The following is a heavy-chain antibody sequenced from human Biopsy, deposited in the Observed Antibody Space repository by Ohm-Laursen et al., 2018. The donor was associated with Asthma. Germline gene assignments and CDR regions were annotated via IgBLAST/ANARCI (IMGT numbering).Heavy chain of an antibody. V-gene: IGHV1-46*01. CDR1: GYTFTSYY. CDR2: INPFGGSS. CDR3: AREATSGEVPFGYFYALDV. D-gene: IGHD2-2*01. Sequence: VASVKVSCKASGYTFTSYYMHWVRQAPGHGLEWMGMINPFGGSSNFAQKFQGRLTMTRDTSTRTVYMELSILRSEDTAVYYCAREATSGEVPFGYFYALDVWGEGTTVTVSS. J-gene: IGHJ6*04.